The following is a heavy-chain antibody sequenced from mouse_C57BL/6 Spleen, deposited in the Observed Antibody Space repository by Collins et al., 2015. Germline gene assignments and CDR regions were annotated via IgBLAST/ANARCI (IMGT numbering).Heavy chain of an antibody. V-gene: IGHV9-3-1*01. CDR2: INTYTGEP. Sequence: QIQLVQSGPELKKPGETVKISCKASGYTFTNYRMNWVKQAPGKGLKWMGWINTYTGEPTYADDFKGRFAFSLETSASTAYLQINNLKNEDTATYFCAREGPYEGFAYWGQGTLVTVSA. J-gene: IGHJ3*01. CDR1: GYTFTNYR. D-gene: IGHD2-3*01. CDR3: AREGPYEGFAY.